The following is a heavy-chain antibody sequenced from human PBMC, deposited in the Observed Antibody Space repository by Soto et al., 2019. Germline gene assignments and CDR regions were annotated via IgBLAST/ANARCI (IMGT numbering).Heavy chain of an antibody. D-gene: IGHD2-2*02. CDR2: IYYSGST. CDR1: GGSFSGYY. J-gene: IGHJ6*02. Sequence: PSETLSLTCAVYGGSFSGYYWSWIRQPPGKGLEWIGYIYYSGSTYYNPSLKSRVTISVDTSKNQFSLKLSSVTAADTAVYYCASDYCSSTSCYTGSQYYYYGMDVWGQGTTVTVS. V-gene: IGHV4-30-4*01. CDR3: ASDYCSSTSCYTGSQYYYYGMDV.